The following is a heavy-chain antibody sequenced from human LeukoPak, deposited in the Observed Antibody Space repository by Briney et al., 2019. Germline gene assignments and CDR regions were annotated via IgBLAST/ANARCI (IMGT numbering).Heavy chain of an antibody. D-gene: IGHD1-26*01. CDR1: GFSFSVYE. Sequence: GGSLRLSCAASGFSFSVYEMHWVRQAPGKGLEWISDISSSGSTTYYADSVKGRFTISRDNAKRFLYLQMNSLRADDTAVYYCARDTDGSLDYWGQGILVTVAS. CDR2: ISSSGSTT. CDR3: ARDTDGSLDY. V-gene: IGHV3-48*03. J-gene: IGHJ4*02.